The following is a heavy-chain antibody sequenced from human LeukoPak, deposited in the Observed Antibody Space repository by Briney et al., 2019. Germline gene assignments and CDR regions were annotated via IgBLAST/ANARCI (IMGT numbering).Heavy chain of an antibody. Sequence: SETLSLTCTVSGGTISSYYWSWIRQPPGKGLEWIGYIYYSGSTNYNPSLKSRVTISVDTSKNQFSLKLSSVTAADTAVYYCARGWYSSGWYVAYFDYWGQGTLVTVSS. J-gene: IGHJ4*02. D-gene: IGHD6-19*01. CDR3: ARGWYSSGWYVAYFDY. V-gene: IGHV4-59*01. CDR1: GGTISSYY. CDR2: IYYSGST.